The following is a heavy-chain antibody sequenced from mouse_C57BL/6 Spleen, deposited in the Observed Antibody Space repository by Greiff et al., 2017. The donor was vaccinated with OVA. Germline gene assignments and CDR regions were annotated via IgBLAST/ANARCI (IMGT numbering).Heavy chain of an antibody. V-gene: IGHV1-54*01. CDR1: GYAFTNYL. CDR2: INPGSGGT. Sequence: VKLMESGAELVRPGTSVKVSCKASGYAFTNYLIEWVKQRPGQGLEWIGVINPGSGGTNYNEKFKGKATLTADKSSSTAYMQLSSLTSEDSAVYFCARSGYYAKGNFDYWGQGTTLTVSS. D-gene: IGHD1-1*01. CDR3: ARSGYYAKGNFDY. J-gene: IGHJ2*01.